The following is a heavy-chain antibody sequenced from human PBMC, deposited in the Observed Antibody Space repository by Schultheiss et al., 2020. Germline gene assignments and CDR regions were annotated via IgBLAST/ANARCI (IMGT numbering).Heavy chain of an antibody. J-gene: IGHJ6*03. D-gene: IGHD3-3*01. Sequence: SVKVSCKASGYTFTSYGISWVRQAPGQGLEWMGGIIPIFGTANYAQKFQGRVTITADESTSTAYMELSSLRSEDTAVYYCARDALPYDFWSGYQRGYYYYYYMDVWGKGTTVTVSS. CDR1: GYTFTSYG. CDR2: IIPIFGTA. V-gene: IGHV1-69*13. CDR3: ARDALPYDFWSGYQRGYYYYYYMDV.